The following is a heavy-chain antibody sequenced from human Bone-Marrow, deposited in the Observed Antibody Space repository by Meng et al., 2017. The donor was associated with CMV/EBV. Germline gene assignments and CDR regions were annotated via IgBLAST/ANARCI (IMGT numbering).Heavy chain of an antibody. CDR2: IYYSGST. CDR1: GGSISSSSYY. D-gene: IGHD3-10*01. V-gene: IGHV4-39*07. J-gene: IGHJ4*02. Sequence: SETLSLTCTVSGGSISSSSYYWGWIRQPPGKGLEWIGSIYYSGSTYYNPFLKSRVTISVDTSKNQFSLKLSSVTAADTAVYYCARDIVGDLDYGSGNYYCDYWGQGTLVTVHS. CDR3: ARDIVGDLDYGSGNYYCDY.